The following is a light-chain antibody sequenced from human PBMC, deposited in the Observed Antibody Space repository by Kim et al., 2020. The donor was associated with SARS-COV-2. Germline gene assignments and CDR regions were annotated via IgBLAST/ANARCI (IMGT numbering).Light chain of an antibody. V-gene: IGKV1-39*01. CDR2: AAS. CDR1: QSISSY. Sequence: SVGDRVTITCRASQSISSYLNWYQQKPGKAPKLLIYAASSLQSGVPSRFSGSGSGTDLTLTISSLQPEDFATYYCQQSYSTPPWTFGQGTKVDIK. J-gene: IGKJ1*01. CDR3: QQSYSTPPWT.